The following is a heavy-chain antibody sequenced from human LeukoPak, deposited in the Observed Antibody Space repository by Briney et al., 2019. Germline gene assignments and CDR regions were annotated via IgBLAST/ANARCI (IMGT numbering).Heavy chain of an antibody. CDR1: GFTFSDYY. D-gene: IGHD5-18*01. V-gene: IGHV3-11*01. Sequence: GGPLRLSCAASGFTFSDYYMSWIRQAPGKGLEWVSYISSSGSTIYYADSVKGRFTISRDNAKNSLYLQMNSLRAEDTAVYYCARDLSGYSYGYFNYYGMDVWGQGTTVTVSS. CDR3: ARDLSGYSYGYFNYYGMDV. J-gene: IGHJ6*02. CDR2: ISSSGSTI.